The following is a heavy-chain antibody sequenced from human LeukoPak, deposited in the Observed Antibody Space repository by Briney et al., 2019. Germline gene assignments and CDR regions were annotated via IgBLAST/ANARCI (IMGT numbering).Heavy chain of an antibody. CDR3: ARDHSSSTFDH. D-gene: IGHD6-6*01. Sequence: ASVKVSCKASGYTFTAYYMHWVRQAPGQGLEWMGWINPNSGGTNYAQEFQGRVAMTRETSISTAYMDLSGLRSNDTAVYYCARDHSSSTFDHWGQGTLVTVSS. V-gene: IGHV1-2*02. CDR1: GYTFTAYY. CDR2: INPNSGGT. J-gene: IGHJ4*02.